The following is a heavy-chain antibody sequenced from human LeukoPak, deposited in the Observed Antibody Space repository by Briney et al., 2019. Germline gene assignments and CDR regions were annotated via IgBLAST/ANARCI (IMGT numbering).Heavy chain of an antibody. CDR1: GGTFSSYA. CDR3: ARAPLSPRIQLWSLNY. CDR2: IIPIFGTA. V-gene: IGHV1-69*13. D-gene: IGHD5-18*01. J-gene: IGHJ4*02. Sequence: GASVKVSCKASGGTFSSYAISWVRQAPGQGLEWMGGIIPIFGTANYAQKFQGRVTITADESTSTAYMELSSLRSEDTAVYYCARAPLSPRIQLWSLNYWGQGTLVTVSS.